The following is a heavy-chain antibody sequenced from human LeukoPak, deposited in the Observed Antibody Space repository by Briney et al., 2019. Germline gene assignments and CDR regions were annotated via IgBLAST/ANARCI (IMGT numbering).Heavy chain of an antibody. CDR1: GFTFTAHS. J-gene: IGHJ4*02. CDR3: AKDRSGSYFDY. Sequence: GGSLRLSCAASGFTFTAHSMNWVRQAPGKGLEWLSCISSSTGAMNYADSVKGRFTISRDKAKKSVFLQMNSLRDEDTAVYYCAKDRSGSYFDYWGQGTLVTVSS. CDR2: ISSSTGAM. V-gene: IGHV3-48*02. D-gene: IGHD1-26*01.